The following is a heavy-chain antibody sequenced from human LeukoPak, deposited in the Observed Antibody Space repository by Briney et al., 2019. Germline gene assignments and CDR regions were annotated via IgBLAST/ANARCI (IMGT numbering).Heavy chain of an antibody. CDR3: ARGELLFHY. Sequence: ASVKVSCKASGYTFTDYCMHWVRQAPGQGLEWMGRINPNSGGTNYAQKFQGRVTLTRDTSISTVYMELSSLRSDDTAVYYCARGELLFHYWGQGTLVTVSS. D-gene: IGHD1-26*01. CDR1: GYTFTDYC. V-gene: IGHV1-2*06. J-gene: IGHJ4*02. CDR2: INPNSGGT.